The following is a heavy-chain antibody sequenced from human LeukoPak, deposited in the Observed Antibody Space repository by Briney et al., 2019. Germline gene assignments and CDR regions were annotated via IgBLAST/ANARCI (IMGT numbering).Heavy chain of an antibody. V-gene: IGHV1-69*04. Sequence: SVKVSFKASGGTFSSYAISWVRQAPGQGLEWMGRIIPILGIANYAQKFQGRVTITADKSTSTAYMELSSLRSEDTAVYYCARGGPMVRGVPHYYYGMDVWGQGTTVTVSS. J-gene: IGHJ6*02. CDR3: ARGGPMVRGVPHYYYGMDV. D-gene: IGHD3-10*01. CDR1: GGTFSSYA. CDR2: IIPILGIA.